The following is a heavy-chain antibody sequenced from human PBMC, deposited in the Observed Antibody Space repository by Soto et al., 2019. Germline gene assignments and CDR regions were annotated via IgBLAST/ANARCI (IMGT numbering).Heavy chain of an antibody. D-gene: IGHD1-20*01. Sequence: QVQLVESGGGVVQPGRSLRLSCAASGFTFSSYAMHWVRQAPGKGLEWVAVISYDGSNKYYADSVKGRFTISRDNSKNTLYLQMNSLRAEDTDVYYCARGRMYNWNYKYGMDVWGQGTTVTVSS. CDR3: ARGRMYNWNYKYGMDV. J-gene: IGHJ6*02. CDR2: ISYDGSNK. CDR1: GFTFSSYA. V-gene: IGHV3-30-3*01.